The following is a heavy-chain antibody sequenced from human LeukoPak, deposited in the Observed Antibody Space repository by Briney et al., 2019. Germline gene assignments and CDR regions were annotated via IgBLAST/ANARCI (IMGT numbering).Heavy chain of an antibody. CDR3: AKDLSPLYYYYGMDV. J-gene: IGHJ6*02. CDR2: ISAYNGNP. V-gene: IGHV1-18*01. CDR1: GYTFTSYG. Sequence: ASVKVSCKASGYTFTSYGISWVRQAPGQGLEWMGWISAYNGNPNYAQKLQGRVTMTTDTSTSTAYMELRSLRSDDTAVYYCAKDLSPLYYYYGMDVWGQGTTVTVSS.